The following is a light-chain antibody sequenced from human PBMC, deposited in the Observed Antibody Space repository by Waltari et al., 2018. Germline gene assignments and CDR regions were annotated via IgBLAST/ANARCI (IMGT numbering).Light chain of an antibody. CDR3: LQYESYPLT. J-gene: IGKJ4*01. V-gene: IGKV1D-16*01. CDR1: QGISSW. CDR2: GAS. Sequence: DVQMTQSPSSLSASVGDRVTITCRASQGISSWLAWYQQKPEKAPKSLIYGASNLHSGVPSRFSGSGSWTEFTRTISSLQPEDFATYYCLQYESYPLTFGGGTKVEIK.